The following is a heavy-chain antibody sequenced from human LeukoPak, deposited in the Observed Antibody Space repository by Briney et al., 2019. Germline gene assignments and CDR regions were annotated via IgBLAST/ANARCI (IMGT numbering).Heavy chain of an antibody. J-gene: IGHJ4*02. CDR3: ANFGGDSSGYYYPLDY. V-gene: IGHV3-53*01. CDR1: GFTVSSNY. Sequence: GGSLRLSCAASGFTVSSNYMSWVRQGPGKGLECVSVISNDGDTYYADSVKGRFTISRDNSKNTLYLQMNSLRAEDTAVYYCANFGGDSSGYYYPLDYWGQGTLVTVSS. CDR2: ISNDGDT. D-gene: IGHD3-22*01.